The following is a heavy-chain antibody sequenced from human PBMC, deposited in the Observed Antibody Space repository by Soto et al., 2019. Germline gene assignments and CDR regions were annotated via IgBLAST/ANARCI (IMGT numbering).Heavy chain of an antibody. Sequence: GGSLRLSCAASGFTFSSYAMSWVRQAPGKGLEWVSAISGSGGSTYYADSVKGRFTISRDNSKNTLYLQMNSLRAEDTAVYYCASQQWLVQPADLQHWGQGTLVTVSS. CDR1: GFTFSSYA. V-gene: IGHV3-23*01. CDR3: ASQQWLVQPADLQH. CDR2: ISGSGGST. J-gene: IGHJ1*01. D-gene: IGHD6-19*01.